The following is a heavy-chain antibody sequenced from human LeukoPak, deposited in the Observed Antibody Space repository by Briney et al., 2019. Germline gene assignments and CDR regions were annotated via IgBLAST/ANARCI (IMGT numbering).Heavy chain of an antibody. CDR2: ISSSGSTI. D-gene: IGHD3-22*01. J-gene: IGHJ3*02. CDR3: ASSYFDNSLHAYDI. Sequence: GGSLRLSCAASGFTFSSYEMNWVRQAPGKGLEWVSYISSSGSTIYYADSVKGRLTISRDNAKNSLYLQMNSLRAEDTAVYFCASSYFDNSLHAYDIWGQGTMVTVSS. CDR1: GFTFSSYE. V-gene: IGHV3-48*03.